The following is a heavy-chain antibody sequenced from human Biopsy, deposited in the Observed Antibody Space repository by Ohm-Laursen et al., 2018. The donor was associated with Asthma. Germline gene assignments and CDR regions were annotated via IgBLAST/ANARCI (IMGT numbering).Heavy chain of an antibody. CDR2: TNERGVT. CDR1: PGSFSGFF. Sequence: TLSLTCPVSPGSFSGFFWTWIRQSPGKGLEWIGETNERGVTNNNPSLKSRVIISIDTYWNRVSLKLTSVTAADTAVYYCARGPELDVWGQGTTVTVSS. V-gene: IGHV4-34*01. J-gene: IGHJ6*02. CDR3: ARGPELDV.